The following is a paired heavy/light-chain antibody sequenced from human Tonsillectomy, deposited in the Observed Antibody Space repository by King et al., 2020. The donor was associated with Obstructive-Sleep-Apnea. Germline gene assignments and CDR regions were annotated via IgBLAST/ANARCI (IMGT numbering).Heavy chain of an antibody. CDR2: IYPGDSDT. J-gene: IGHJ4*02. D-gene: IGHD6-13*01. CDR3: ARPSEAGIGHFFNFDS. V-gene: IGHV5-51*01. Sequence: EVQLVQSGAEVKKPGESLKISCKGSGYRFTSHWIGWVRQMPGKGLEWMGLIYPGDSDTRYSPSFEGQVTVSADKFISTAYLQWSSLKASDTAMYYCARPSEAGIGHFFNFDSWGQGTLVTVSS. CDR1: GYRFTSHW.
Light chain of an antibody. CDR2: RNN. Sequence: QSVLTQPPSASGTPGQRVTISCSGSSSNIGTNTVNWYQQLPGTAPKLLIFRNNQRPSGVPDRFSGSKSGTSASLAISGLQSEDEADYYCSAWDDSLMAVFGGGTKLTVL. CDR3: SAWDDSLMAV. J-gene: IGLJ3*02. CDR1: SSNIGTNT. V-gene: IGLV1-44*01.